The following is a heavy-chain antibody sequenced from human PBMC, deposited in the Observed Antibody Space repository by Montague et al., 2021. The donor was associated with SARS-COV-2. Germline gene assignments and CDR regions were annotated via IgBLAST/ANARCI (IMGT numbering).Heavy chain of an antibody. CDR2: IYHSGST. J-gene: IGHJ4*02. CDR3: ARAQKTISGMLIPPYYFDF. CDR1: GHSIWSSDW. Sequence: SETLSLTCSVSGHSIWSSDWWTWVRQPPGKGLEWIGEIYHSGSTTYNPSLKSRVTISVDKSKNLFSLTLTSLTAADTAVYYCARAQKTISGMLIPPYYFDFWGQGTLVTVSS. D-gene: IGHD3-3*01. V-gene: IGHV4-4*02.